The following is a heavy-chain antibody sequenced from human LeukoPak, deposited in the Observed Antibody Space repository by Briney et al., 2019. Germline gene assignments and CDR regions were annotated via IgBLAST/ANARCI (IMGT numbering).Heavy chain of an antibody. V-gene: IGHV4-34*01. CDR3: ARGPTTDQILSDDY. CDR2: INHSGST. D-gene: IGHD4-17*01. CDR1: GGSFSGYY. Sequence: SETLSLTCAVYGGSFSGYYWSWIRQPPGKGLEWIGEINHSGSTNYNPSLKSRVTISVGTSKNQFSLKLSSVTAADTAVYYCARGPTTDQILSDDYWGQGTLVTVSS. J-gene: IGHJ4*02.